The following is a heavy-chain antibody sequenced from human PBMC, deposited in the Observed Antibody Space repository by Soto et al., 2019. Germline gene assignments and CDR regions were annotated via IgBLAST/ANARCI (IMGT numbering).Heavy chain of an antibody. CDR1: GFTFGDYY. CDR3: ARGVGDYRHDH. Sequence: GGSLRLSCEVSGFTFGDYYMDWIRQAPGKGLEWISYISSSSSFRNYADSVKGRFTISRDNTKNSLYLQMNSLRAEDTAVYYCARGVGDYRHDHWGQGTLVTVSS. V-gene: IGHV3-11*06. D-gene: IGHD4-17*01. CDR2: ISSSSSFR. J-gene: IGHJ4*02.